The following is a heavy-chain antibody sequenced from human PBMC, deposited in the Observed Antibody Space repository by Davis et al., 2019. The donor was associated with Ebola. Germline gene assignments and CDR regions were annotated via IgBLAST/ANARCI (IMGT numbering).Heavy chain of an antibody. CDR2: IYYSGTT. V-gene: IGHV4-59*08. CDR3: ARPAVAGFYYGLDV. Sequence: MPSEILSLTCNVSGGSISDNYWSWIRQPPGKGLEWIGYIYYSGTTNYNPSLKSRVTMSVDTSKNQFSLKLSSVTAADTAVYYCARPAVAGFYYGLDVWGQGTTVTVSS. D-gene: IGHD6-19*01. J-gene: IGHJ6*02. CDR1: GGSISDNY.